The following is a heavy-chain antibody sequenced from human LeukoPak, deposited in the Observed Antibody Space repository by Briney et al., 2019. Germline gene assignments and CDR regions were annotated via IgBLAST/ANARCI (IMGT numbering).Heavy chain of an antibody. D-gene: IGHD6-13*01. V-gene: IGHV4-34*01. J-gene: IGHJ4*02. CDR1: GGSFSGYY. CDR2: INHSGST. CDR3: ARGTLAAAGYFDY. Sequence: PSETLSLTCAVYGGSFSGYYWSWIRQPPGKGLEWIGEINHSGSTNYNPSLKSRVTISVDTSKNQFSLKLSSVTAADTAVYYCARGTLAAAGYFDYWGQGTLVTVSS.